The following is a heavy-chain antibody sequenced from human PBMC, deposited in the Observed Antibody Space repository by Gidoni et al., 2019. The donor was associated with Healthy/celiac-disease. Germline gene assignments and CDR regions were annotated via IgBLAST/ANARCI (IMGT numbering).Heavy chain of an antibody. CDR3: ARHGRGYGGNPTHWFDP. Sequence: EVQLVQSGAEVKKPGESLKISCKGSGYSFTSYWIGWVRKMPGKGLEWMGIIYPGDSETRYSPAFQGQVTISADKSISTAYLQWSSLKASDTAMYYCARHGRGYGGNPTHWFDPWGQGTLVTVSS. CDR2: IYPGDSET. J-gene: IGHJ5*02. CDR1: GYSFTSYW. D-gene: IGHD5-12*01. V-gene: IGHV5-51*01.